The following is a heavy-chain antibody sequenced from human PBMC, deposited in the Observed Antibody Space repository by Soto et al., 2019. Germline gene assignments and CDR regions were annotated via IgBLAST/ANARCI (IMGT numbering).Heavy chain of an antibody. CDR1: GGLFSRHS. V-gene: IGHV4-34*01. CDR2: INHSGST. D-gene: IGHD3-22*01. Sequence: ESRFLTRAVYGGLFSRHSWTWISQPPVKGLEWIGEINHSGSTTYNPPLKSRVTLSVDTSKNQCSLRLNSMTAADTAVYYCARGVSMAVVLQNDAYDKDNFDYWFQGSLAT. CDR3: ARGVSMAVVLQNDAYDKDNFDY. J-gene: IGHJ4*02.